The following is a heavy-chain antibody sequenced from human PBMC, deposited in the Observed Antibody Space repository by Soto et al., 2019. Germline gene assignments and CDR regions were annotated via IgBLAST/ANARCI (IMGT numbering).Heavy chain of an antibody. Sequence: PGGSLRLSCAASGFTFSSYGMHWVRQAPGKGLEWVAVISYDGSNKYYADSVRGRFTISRDNSKNTLYLQMNSLRAEDTAVYYCAKDDRIVGATIGYWGQGTLVTVSS. CDR2: ISYDGSNK. J-gene: IGHJ4*02. D-gene: IGHD1-26*01. CDR1: GFTFSSYG. CDR3: AKDDRIVGATIGY. V-gene: IGHV3-30*18.